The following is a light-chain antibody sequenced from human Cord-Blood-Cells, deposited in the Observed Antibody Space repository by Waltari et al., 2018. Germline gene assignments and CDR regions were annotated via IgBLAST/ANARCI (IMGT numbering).Light chain of an antibody. V-gene: IGKV1-39*01. CDR1: QSISSY. J-gene: IGKJ5*01. Sequence: DIQMTQSPSSLSASVGDRVTITCRASQSISSYLNWYQQKPGKAPKLLIYAASSLESGGPSRFSGSGSWTDFTLTISSLQPEDFATYYCQQSYSTPITFGQGTRLEIK. CDR3: QQSYSTPIT. CDR2: AAS.